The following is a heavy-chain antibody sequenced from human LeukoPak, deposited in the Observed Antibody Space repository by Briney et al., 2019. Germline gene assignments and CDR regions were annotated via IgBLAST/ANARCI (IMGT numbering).Heavy chain of an antibody. V-gene: IGHV4-59*10. CDR3: AKYYDFWSGYYDV. D-gene: IGHD3-3*01. CDR1: GGSFSSYY. Sequence: PSETLSLTCAVYGGSFSSYYWSWIRQPAGKGLEWIGRFYASGSNYNPSLKSRVTMSIDTSKNQFFLKLSSVTAADTAVYYCAKYYDFWSGYYDVWGQGTMVTVSS. CDR2: FYASGS. J-gene: IGHJ3*01.